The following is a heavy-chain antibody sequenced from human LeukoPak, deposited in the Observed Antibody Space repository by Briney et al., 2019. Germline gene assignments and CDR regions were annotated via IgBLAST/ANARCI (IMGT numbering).Heavy chain of an antibody. D-gene: IGHD4-17*01. V-gene: IGHV3-48*01. CDR2: ISGSSSTI. Sequence: GGSLRLSCAASGFTFSTYSMNWVRQAPGRGLEWVSYISGSSSTIYYADSVKGRFTISRDNAKNSLYLQMDSLSAEDTAVYYCAKILRQDYYYGMDVWGQGTTVTVSS. CDR3: AKILRQDYYYGMDV. CDR1: GFTFSTYS. J-gene: IGHJ6*02.